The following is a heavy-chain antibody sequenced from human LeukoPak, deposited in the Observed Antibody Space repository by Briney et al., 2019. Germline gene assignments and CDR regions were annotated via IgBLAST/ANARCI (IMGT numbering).Heavy chain of an antibody. Sequence: PGGSLRLSCAASGFTYSSYWMSWVRQAPGKGLEWVANIKQDGSEKYYVDSVKGRFTISRDNAKNSLYLQMNSLRAEDTAVYYCARGWFGELLDAFDIRGQGTMVTVSS. J-gene: IGHJ3*02. CDR3: ARGWFGELLDAFDI. V-gene: IGHV3-7*04. CDR1: GFTYSSYW. CDR2: IKQDGSEK. D-gene: IGHD3-10*01.